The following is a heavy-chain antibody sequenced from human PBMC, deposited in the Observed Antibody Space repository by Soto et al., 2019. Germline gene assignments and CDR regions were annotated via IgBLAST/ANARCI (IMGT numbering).Heavy chain of an antibody. Sequence: ASVKVSCKASGDTFTSYAMHWVRQAPGQRLEWMGWINAGNGNTRYSQKFQDRVTITTDTSASTAYMEMNGLRPEDTAVYYCAKEADYCVSSKYDNWGRGTLVTVSS. CDR1: GDTFTSYA. D-gene: IGHD2-21*01. V-gene: IGHV1-3*01. CDR3: AKEADYCVSSKYDN. CDR2: INAGNGNT. J-gene: IGHJ4*02.